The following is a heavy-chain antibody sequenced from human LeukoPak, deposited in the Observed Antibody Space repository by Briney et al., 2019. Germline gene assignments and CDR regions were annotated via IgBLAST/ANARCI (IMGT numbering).Heavy chain of an antibody. CDR1: GFTFSSYD. J-gene: IGHJ4*02. CDR2: IYSGGTT. D-gene: IGHD2/OR15-2a*01. V-gene: IGHV3-53*01. CDR3: AGVLSVSYCDS. Sequence: PGGSLRLSCAASGFTFSSYDMHWVRQATGKGLEWVSVIYSGGTTYYADSVKGRFTISRDNSKNTLYLQMNSLRGEDTAVYYCAGVLSVSYCDSWGQGTLVTVSS.